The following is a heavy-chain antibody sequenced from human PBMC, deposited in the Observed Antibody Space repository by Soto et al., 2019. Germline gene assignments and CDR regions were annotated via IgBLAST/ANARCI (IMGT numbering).Heavy chain of an antibody. V-gene: IGHV4-4*02. J-gene: IGHJ4*02. D-gene: IGHD6-19*01. CDR2: IYHSGSI. Sequence: QVQRQESGPELVKPSGTLSLSCVVSSGSISSTNWWSWVRQPPGRGLEWIGAIYHSGSINYNPSLRSRVTISVDKSKNQFSLNLISVTAADTAVYFCVKEGSGWSYLDHWGQGILVTVSS. CDR3: VKEGSGWSYLDH. CDR1: SGSISSTNW.